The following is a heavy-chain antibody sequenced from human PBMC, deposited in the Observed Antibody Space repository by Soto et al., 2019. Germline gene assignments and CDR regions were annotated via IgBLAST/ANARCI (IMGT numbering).Heavy chain of an antibody. D-gene: IGHD3-16*02. CDR3: ARRGGDYDYVWASYRYWWFDP. CDR1: GGTFSSYA. Sequence: QVQLVQSGAEVKKPGSSVKVSCKASGGTFSSYAISWVRQAPGQGLEWMGGIIPIFGTANYAQKFQGRVTITADESTSTAYMELSSLRSEDTAVYYCARRGGDYDYVWASYRYWWFDPWGQGTLVTVS. J-gene: IGHJ5*02. CDR2: IIPIFGTA. V-gene: IGHV1-69*01.